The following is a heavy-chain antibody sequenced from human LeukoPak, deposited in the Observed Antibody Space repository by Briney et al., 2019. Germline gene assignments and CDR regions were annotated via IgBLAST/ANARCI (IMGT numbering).Heavy chain of an antibody. CDR2: IYPRDSDT. V-gene: IGHV5-51*01. Sequence: KPGESLQISCKASGSIFTNYWIGWVRQPPGKGLEWMGIIYPRDSDTRYSPSFQGQVTVSADKSISTAYLQWNTLEASDTAMYYCARRQYSGYDFDFWGQGTLVTVSS. D-gene: IGHD5-12*01. CDR3: ARRQYSGYDFDF. J-gene: IGHJ4*02. CDR1: GSIFTNYW.